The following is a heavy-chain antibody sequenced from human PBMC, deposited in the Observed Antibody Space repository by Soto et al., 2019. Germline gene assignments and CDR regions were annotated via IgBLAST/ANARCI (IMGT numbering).Heavy chain of an antibody. CDR2: ISYDESSK. CDR3: ARNTLPVVLVPAANLDY. D-gene: IGHD2-2*01. V-gene: IGHV3-30-3*01. J-gene: IGHJ4*02. Sequence: QVQLVESGGGVVQPGRSLRLSCAASGFTFSSHAMHWVRQAPGKGLEWVAVISYDESSKYYADAVKGRFTISRDNSKNTLYLQMSSLRAEDTALYYCARNTLPVVLVPAANLDYWGQGTLVTVSS. CDR1: GFTFSSHA.